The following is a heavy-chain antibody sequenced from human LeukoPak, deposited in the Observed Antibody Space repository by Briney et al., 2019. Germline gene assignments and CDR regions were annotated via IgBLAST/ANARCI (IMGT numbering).Heavy chain of an antibody. D-gene: IGHD2-21*02. CDR3: ARGISCGGDCYSDFDY. Sequence: ASVKVSCKASGYTFTSYDINWVRQATGQGLEWMGWMNPNSGNTGYAQKFQGRVTMTRNTSISTAYMELSSLRSEDTAVYYCARGISCGGDCYSDFDYWGQGTLVTVPS. CDR2: MNPNSGNT. J-gene: IGHJ4*02. CDR1: GYTFTSYD. V-gene: IGHV1-8*01.